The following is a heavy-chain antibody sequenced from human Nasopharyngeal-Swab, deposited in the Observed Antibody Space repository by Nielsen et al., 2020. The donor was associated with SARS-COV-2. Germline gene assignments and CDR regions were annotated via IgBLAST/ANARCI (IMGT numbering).Heavy chain of an antibody. Sequence: VRQMPGKGLEWIGEIYHSGSTNYNPSLKSRVTISVDKTKHQLSLPLSSVTAADTVVYYCARRPGGIAAAGDAFDIRGQGTMVTVSS. V-gene: IGHV4-4*02. J-gene: IGHJ3*02. CDR2: IYHSGST. CDR3: ARRPGGIAAAGDAFDI. D-gene: IGHD6-13*01.